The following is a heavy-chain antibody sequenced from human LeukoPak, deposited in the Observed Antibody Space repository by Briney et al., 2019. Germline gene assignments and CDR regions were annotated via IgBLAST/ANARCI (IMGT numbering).Heavy chain of an antibody. Sequence: GGSLRLSCAASGFTFNNYGMHWVRQAPGKGLEWVAFIRYDGSNKYYADSVKGRFTISRDNSKNTLYLQMNSLRAEDTAVYYCAKDRMVRGVIDAFDIWGQGTMVTVSS. CDR2: IRYDGSNK. CDR1: GFTFNNYG. J-gene: IGHJ3*02. V-gene: IGHV3-30*02. D-gene: IGHD3-10*01. CDR3: AKDRMVRGVIDAFDI.